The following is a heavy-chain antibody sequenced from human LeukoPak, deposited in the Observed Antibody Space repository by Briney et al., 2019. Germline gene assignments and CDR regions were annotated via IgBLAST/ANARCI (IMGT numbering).Heavy chain of an antibody. CDR3: ARDLAGGTYYYYYGMDV. J-gene: IGHJ6*02. V-gene: IGHV1-46*01. CDR1: GYTFTVYY. CDR2: INPSGGST. D-gene: IGHD3-16*01. Sequence: ASVKVSCKASGYTFTVYYMHWVRQAPGQGLEWMGIINPSGGSTSYAQKFQGRVTMTRDTSTGTVYMELSSLRSEDTAVYYCARDLAGGTYYYYYGMDVWGQGTTVTVSS.